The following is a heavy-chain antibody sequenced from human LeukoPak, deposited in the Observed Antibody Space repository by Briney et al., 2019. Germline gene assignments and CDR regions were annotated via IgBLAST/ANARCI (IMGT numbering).Heavy chain of an antibody. Sequence: SGGSLSLSCAASGFTVCSNYMSWVRQAPGKGLEWVSVIYSGGSTYYADSVKGRFTISRNNSKNTLYLQMNSLRAEDTAVYYCARVGWYYFDYWGQGTLVTVSS. CDR3: ARVGWYYFDY. CDR1: GFTVCSNY. J-gene: IGHJ4*02. V-gene: IGHV3-53*01. CDR2: IYSGGST. D-gene: IGHD6-19*01.